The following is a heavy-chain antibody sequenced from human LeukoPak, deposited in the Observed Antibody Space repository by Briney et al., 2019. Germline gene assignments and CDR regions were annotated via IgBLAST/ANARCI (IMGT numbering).Heavy chain of an antibody. D-gene: IGHD2-15*01. Sequence: SETLSLSCAVYGGSFSGYYWSWIRQPPGKGLEWIGEINHSRSTNYNPSLKSRVTISVDTSKNQFSLKLSSVTAADTAVYYCARGRRSPVHCSGGSCYSGFDYWGQGTLVTVSS. CDR3: ARGRRSPVHCSGGSCYSGFDY. CDR1: GGSFSGYY. CDR2: INHSRST. V-gene: IGHV4-34*01. J-gene: IGHJ4*02.